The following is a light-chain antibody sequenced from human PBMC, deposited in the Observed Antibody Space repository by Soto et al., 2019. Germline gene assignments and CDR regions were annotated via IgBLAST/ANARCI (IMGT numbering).Light chain of an antibody. J-gene: IGKJ1*01. CDR2: GTS. V-gene: IGKV3-20*01. CDR1: QSVSSSY. Sequence: ENVLTQSPGTLSLSPGERATLSCRASQSVSSSYLAWYQQKPGQAPRLLIYGTSSRATVIPGRFSGSGSGTDFTLTISRLEPEDFAVYYCQQYGSSSWTFGQGTKVEIK. CDR3: QQYGSSSWT.